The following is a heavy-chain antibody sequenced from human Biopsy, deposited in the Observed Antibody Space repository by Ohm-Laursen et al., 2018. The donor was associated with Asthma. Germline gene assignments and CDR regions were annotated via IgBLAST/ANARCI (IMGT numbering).Heavy chain of an antibody. J-gene: IGHJ6*02. Sequence: SSVKVSCNASGDSFSNYAISWVRQAPGQGLEWMGGFIPVLGTPDHAQMFEGRVTITADESTSTAYMELSSLSSEDTAVYYCARGYSGSDRIVYYYSGLEVWGQGTTVTVSS. V-gene: IGHV1-69*01. D-gene: IGHD5-12*01. CDR3: ARGYSGSDRIVYYYSGLEV. CDR1: GDSFSNYA. CDR2: FIPVLGTP.